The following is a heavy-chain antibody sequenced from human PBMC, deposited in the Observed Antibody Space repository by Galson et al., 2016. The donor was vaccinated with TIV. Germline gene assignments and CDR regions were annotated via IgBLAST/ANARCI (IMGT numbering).Heavy chain of an antibody. J-gene: IGHJ2*01. D-gene: IGHD4-23*01. Sequence: SVKVSCKASGYTFTNHVIHWVRQAPGQSLEWMGWIKGENGNTKYSEKFQGRVTFTRDTAATTIYMELRSLRSDDSSVYYWARVYGGADYWYFDLWGRVTPVIVSS. CDR1: GYTFTNHV. V-gene: IGHV1-3*01. CDR3: ARVYGGADYWYFDL. CDR2: IKGENGNT.